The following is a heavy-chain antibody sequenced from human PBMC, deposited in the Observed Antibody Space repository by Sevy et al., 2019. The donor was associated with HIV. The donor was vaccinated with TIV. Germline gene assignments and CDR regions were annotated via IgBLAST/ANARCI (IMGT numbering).Heavy chain of an antibody. D-gene: IGHD3-10*01. CDR2: ISSSSSYI. V-gene: IGHV3-21*01. CDR3: ARDYGGVRGVINYATTRYYFDY. J-gene: IGHJ4*02. CDR1: VFTFSSYS. Sequence: GGSLRLSCAASVFTFSSYSMNWVRQAPGKGLEWVSSISSSSSYIYYADSVKGRFTISRDNAKNSLYLQMNSLRAEDTAVYYCARDYGGVRGVINYATTRYYFDYWGQGTLVTVSS.